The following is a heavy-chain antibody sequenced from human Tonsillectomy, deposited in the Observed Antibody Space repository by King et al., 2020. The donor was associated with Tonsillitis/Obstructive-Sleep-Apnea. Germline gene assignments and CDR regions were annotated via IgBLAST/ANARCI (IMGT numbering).Heavy chain of an antibody. CDR2: IRSKANSYAT. CDR3: TSYVNDFWSGYTYGMDV. V-gene: IGHV3-73*01. J-gene: IGHJ6*02. Sequence: VQLVESGGGLVQPGGSLKLSCAASGFTFSGSAMHWVRQASGKGLEWVGRIRSKANSYATAYAASVKGRFTISRDDSKNTAYLQMNSLKTEDTAVYYCTSYVNDFWSGYTYGMDVWGQGTTVTVSS. D-gene: IGHD3-3*01. CDR1: GFTFSGSA.